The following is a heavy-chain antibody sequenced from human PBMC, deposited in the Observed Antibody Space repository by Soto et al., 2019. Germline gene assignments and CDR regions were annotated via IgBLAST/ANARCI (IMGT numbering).Heavy chain of an antibody. D-gene: IGHD6-13*01. CDR1: GGSFSGYY. CDR3: ARRNSSSWYLKLLWFDP. J-gene: IGHJ5*02. Sequence: SETLSLTCAFYGGSFSGYYWSWIRQPPGKGLEWIGEINHSGSTNYNPSLKSRVTISVDTSKNQFSLKLSSVTAADTAVYYCARRNSSSWYLKLLWFDPWGQGTLVTVSS. CDR2: INHSGST. V-gene: IGHV4-34*01.